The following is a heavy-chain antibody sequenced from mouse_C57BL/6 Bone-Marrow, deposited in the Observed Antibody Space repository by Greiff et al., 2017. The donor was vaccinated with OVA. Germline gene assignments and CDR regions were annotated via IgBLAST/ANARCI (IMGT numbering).Heavy chain of an antibody. D-gene: IGHD6-2*01. Sequence: VQLQQSGAELVRPGASVTLSCKASGYTFTDYEMHWVKQTPVHGLEWIGAIDPETGGTAYNQKFKGKAILTADKSSSTAYMELRSLTSEDSAVYYCARVSPPYYFDYWGQGTTLTVSS. J-gene: IGHJ2*01. CDR2: IDPETGGT. CDR3: ARVSPPYYFDY. V-gene: IGHV1-15*01. CDR1: GYTFTDYE.